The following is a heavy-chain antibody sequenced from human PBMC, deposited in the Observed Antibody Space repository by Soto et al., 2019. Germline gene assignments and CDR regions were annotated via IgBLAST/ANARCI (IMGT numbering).Heavy chain of an antibody. CDR1: GFTFSDYY. CDR3: AMPTRMPVN. CDR2: ISSTGHDP. Sequence: QVHLVESGGDLVKPGGSLRLSCVASGFTFSDYYMSWFRQAPGKGPEFISYISSTGHDPNYADSVKGRFTISRDNAKNSLYLQMNTLRVEDTGVYYCAMPTRMPVNWGQGTLVTVSS. J-gene: IGHJ4*02. V-gene: IGHV3-11*06. D-gene: IGHD2-2*01.